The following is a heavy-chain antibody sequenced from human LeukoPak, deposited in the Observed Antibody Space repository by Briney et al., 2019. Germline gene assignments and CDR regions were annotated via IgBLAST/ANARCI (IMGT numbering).Heavy chain of an antibody. D-gene: IGHD4-17*01. CDR1: GGSISSYY. J-gene: IGHJ4*02. CDR3: ARDGDDYGDSYYFDH. V-gene: IGHV4-59*01. CDR2: IYYSGST. Sequence: PSETLSLTCTVSGGSISSYYWSWIRQPPGKGLEWIGYIYYSGSTNYNPSLKSRVTISVDTSKNQFSLKLSSVTAADTAVYYCARDGDDYGDSYYFDHWGQGTLVTVSS.